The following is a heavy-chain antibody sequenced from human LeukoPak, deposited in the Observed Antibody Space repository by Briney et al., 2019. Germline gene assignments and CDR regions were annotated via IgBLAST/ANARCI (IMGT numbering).Heavy chain of an antibody. J-gene: IGHJ4*02. Sequence: GGSLRLSCAASGFTFSRYEMNWVRQAPGKGLEWVLYITSSGSTTYFADSVKGRFTISRDNAKNSLYLQMNSLRAEDTAVYYCAREAYSSSDYWGQGTLVTVSS. CDR3: AREAYSSSDY. D-gene: IGHD6-13*01. V-gene: IGHV3-48*03. CDR2: ITSSGSTT. CDR1: GFTFSRYE.